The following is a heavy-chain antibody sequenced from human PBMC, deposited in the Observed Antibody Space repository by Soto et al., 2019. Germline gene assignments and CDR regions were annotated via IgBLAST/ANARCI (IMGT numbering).Heavy chain of an antibody. CDR1: GYTFTSYG. V-gene: IGHV1-18*04. CDR2: ISAYNGNT. D-gene: IGHD6-13*01. CDR3: ARGRAAAGAPESFPAFDI. J-gene: IGHJ3*02. Sequence: QVQLVQSGAEVKKPGASVKVSCKASGYTFTSYGISWVRQAPGQGLEWMGWISAYNGNTNYAQKLQGRVNMTTDTSTSTAYMELRSLGSDDTAVYYCARGRAAAGAPESFPAFDIWGQGTMVTVSS.